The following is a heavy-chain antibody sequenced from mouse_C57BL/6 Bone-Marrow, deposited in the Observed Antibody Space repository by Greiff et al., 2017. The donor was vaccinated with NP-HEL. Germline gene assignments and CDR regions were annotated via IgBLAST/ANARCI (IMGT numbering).Heavy chain of an antibody. V-gene: IGHV1-62-2*01. CDR1: GYTFTEYT. CDR3: ARHEDRLGIGFFFAY. Sequence: VKLMESGAELVKPGASVKLSCKASGYTFTEYTIHWVKQRSGQGLEWIGWFYPGSGSIKYNEKFKDKATLTADKSSSTVYMELSRLTSEDSAVYFCARHEDRLGIGFFFAYWGQGTLVTVSA. CDR2: FYPGSGSI. D-gene: IGHD2-14*01. J-gene: IGHJ3*01.